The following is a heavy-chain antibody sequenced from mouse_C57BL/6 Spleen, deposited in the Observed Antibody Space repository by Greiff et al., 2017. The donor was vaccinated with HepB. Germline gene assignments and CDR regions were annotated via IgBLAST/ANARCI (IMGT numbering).Heavy chain of an antibody. CDR3: TEGLRRDYAMDY. Sequence: VQLKQSGTVLARPGASVKMSCKTSGYTFTSYWMHWVKQSPGQGLEWIGAIYPGNSDTSYNQKFKGKAKLTAVTSASTAYMELSSLTNEDSAVYYCTEGLRRDYAMDYWGQGTSVTVSS. V-gene: IGHV1-5*01. CDR2: IYPGNSDT. J-gene: IGHJ4*01. D-gene: IGHD2-4*01. CDR1: GYTFTSYW.